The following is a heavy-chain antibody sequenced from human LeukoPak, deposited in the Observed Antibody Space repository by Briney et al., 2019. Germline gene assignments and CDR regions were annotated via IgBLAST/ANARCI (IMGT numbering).Heavy chain of an antibody. Sequence: SETLSLTCTVSGGSFSNYYWTWIRQPPGKGLEWIGYIHYSGSTNYNPSLKSRVTISVDTSKNQFSLKLSSVTAADTAVYYCARDTSRTARGIAARPSWFDPWGQGTLVTVSS. CDR1: GGSFSNYY. CDR3: ARDTSRTARGIAARPSWFDP. CDR2: IHYSGST. V-gene: IGHV4-59*01. J-gene: IGHJ5*02. D-gene: IGHD6-6*01.